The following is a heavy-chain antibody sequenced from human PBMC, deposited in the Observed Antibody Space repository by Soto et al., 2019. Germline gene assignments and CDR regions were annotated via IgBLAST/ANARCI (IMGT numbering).Heavy chain of an antibody. Sequence: QVQLQESGPGLVKPSETLSLTCTVSGGSISSYYWSWIRQPPGKGLEWIGYIYYSGSTNYNPSLKSRVTISVDTSKNQFSLKLSSVTAADTAVYYCARDGGYCGGDCYSPDYYSGMDVWGQGTTVTVSS. J-gene: IGHJ6*02. CDR1: GGSISSYY. D-gene: IGHD2-21*02. CDR3: ARDGGYCGGDCYSPDYYSGMDV. CDR2: IYYSGST. V-gene: IGHV4-59*01.